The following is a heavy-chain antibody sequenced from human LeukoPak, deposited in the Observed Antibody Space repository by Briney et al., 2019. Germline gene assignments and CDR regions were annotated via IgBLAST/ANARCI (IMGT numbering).Heavy chain of an antibody. Sequence: PGRSLRLSCAASGFTFSSYGMHWVRQAPGKGLEWVAVISYDGSNKYYADSVKGRFTISRDNSKNTQYLQMNSLRAEDTAVYYCAKDKGWYFDYWGQGTLVTVSS. D-gene: IGHD6-19*01. V-gene: IGHV3-30*18. J-gene: IGHJ4*02. CDR2: ISYDGSNK. CDR1: GFTFSSYG. CDR3: AKDKGWYFDY.